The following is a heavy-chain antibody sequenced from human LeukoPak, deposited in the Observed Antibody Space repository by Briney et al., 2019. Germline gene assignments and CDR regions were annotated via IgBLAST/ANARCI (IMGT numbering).Heavy chain of an antibody. CDR2: IKKDGSEK. CDR3: ARHLSGITGYTYGRGIDY. D-gene: IGHD5-18*01. Sequence: GGSLRLSCAASGFTFSSYWMSWVRQAPGKGLEWVANIKKDGSEKYYVDSVKGRFTISRDNAKKSLYLQMNSLRAEDTAVYYCARHLSGITGYTYGRGIDYWGREPCSPSPQ. J-gene: IGHJ4*02. CDR1: GFTFSSYW. V-gene: IGHV3-7*01.